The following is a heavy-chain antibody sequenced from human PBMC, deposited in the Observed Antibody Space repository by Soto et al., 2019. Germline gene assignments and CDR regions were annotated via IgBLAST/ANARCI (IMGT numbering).Heavy chain of an antibody. D-gene: IGHD2-21*02. J-gene: IGHJ4*02. V-gene: IGHV1-18*04. Sequence: ASVKVSCKASGYTFTGNYMNWVRQAPGQGLEWMGWISAYNGNTNYAQKLQGRVTMTTDTSTSTAYMELRSLRSDDTAVYYCARGEHIVVVTAIQWYFDYWGQGTLVTVSS. CDR2: ISAYNGNT. CDR3: ARGEHIVVVTAIQWYFDY. CDR1: GYTFTGNY.